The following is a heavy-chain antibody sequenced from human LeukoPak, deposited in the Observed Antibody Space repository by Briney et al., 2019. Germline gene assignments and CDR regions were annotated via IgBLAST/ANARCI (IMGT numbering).Heavy chain of an antibody. CDR3: ARDREECSDGSCYSAGWFDS. V-gene: IGHV4-4*07. D-gene: IGHD2-15*01. CDR1: GGSIRNYY. CDR2: IHSSGST. Sequence: SETLSLTCTVSGGSIRNYYLNWIRQPVGKGLEWIGRIHSSGSTQYNYSLKSRATMSVDTSRKQFSLKLSAVTAADTAVYHCARDREECSDGSCYSAGWFDSWGQGTLVTVSS. J-gene: IGHJ5*01.